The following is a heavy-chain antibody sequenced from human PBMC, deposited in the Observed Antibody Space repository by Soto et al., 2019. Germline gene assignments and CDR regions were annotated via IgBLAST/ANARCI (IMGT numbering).Heavy chain of an antibody. CDR2: IYHSGST. CDR3: ARDRAVSARGSFDY. CDR1: GGSVSDTNW. J-gene: IGHJ4*02. D-gene: IGHD6-19*01. Sequence: QVQLQESGPGLVEPSGTLSLTCAVSGGSVSDTNWWSWVRQPPGKGLEWIGEIYHSGSTYYNPSLKSRVTISVDKSKNQFSLRLNSVTAADTAVYFGARDRAVSARGSFDYWGQGTLVTVS. V-gene: IGHV4-4*02.